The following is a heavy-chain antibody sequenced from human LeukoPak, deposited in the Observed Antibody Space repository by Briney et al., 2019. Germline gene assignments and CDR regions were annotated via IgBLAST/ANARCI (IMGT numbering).Heavy chain of an antibody. CDR1: GGTFSSYA. D-gene: IGHD5-18*01. Sequence: SVKVSCMASGGTFSSYAISWVRQAPGQGLEWMGRIIPILGIANYAQKFQGRVTITADKSTSTAYMELSSLRSEDTAVYYCASNNVDTAMVFDYWGQGTLVTVSS. J-gene: IGHJ4*02. CDR2: IIPILGIA. CDR3: ASNNVDTAMVFDY. V-gene: IGHV1-69*04.